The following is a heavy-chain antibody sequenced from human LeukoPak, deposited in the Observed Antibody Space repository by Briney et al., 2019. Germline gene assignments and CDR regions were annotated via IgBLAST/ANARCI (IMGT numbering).Heavy chain of an antibody. CDR2: IYYSGST. Sequence: KASETLSLTCTVSGGSISSSSYYWGWIRQPPGKGLEWIGSIYYSGSTYYNPSLKSRVTISVDTSKNQFSLKLSSVTAADTAVYYCARAVLAYCGGDCSVLDYWGQGTLVTVSS. CDR1: GGSISSSSYY. V-gene: IGHV4-39*01. CDR3: ARAVLAYCGGDCSVLDY. J-gene: IGHJ4*02. D-gene: IGHD2-21*02.